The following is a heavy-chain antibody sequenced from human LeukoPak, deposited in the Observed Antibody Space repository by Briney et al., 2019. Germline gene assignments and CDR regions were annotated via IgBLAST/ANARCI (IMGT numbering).Heavy chain of an antibody. CDR2: IRSKAYGGTT. CDR3: TRVQEVIGAMDVFDI. J-gene: IGHJ3*02. Sequence: GRSLRLSCTAAGFSFGDYIMSWVRQAPGKGLEWVGFIRSKAYGGTTENAAAVKGRFTISRDDSKSIAYLQMNSLKTEDTAMYYCTRVQEVIGAMDVFDIWGQGTMVTVSS. D-gene: IGHD2-15*01. CDR1: GFSFGDYI. V-gene: IGHV3-49*04.